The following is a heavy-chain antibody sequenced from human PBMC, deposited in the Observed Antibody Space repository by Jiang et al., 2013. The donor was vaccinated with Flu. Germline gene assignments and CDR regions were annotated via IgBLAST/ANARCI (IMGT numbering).Heavy chain of an antibody. CDR2: IYYSGST. Sequence: PGLLKPSETLSLTCTVSGGSISSSSYYWGWIRQPPGKGLEWIGSIYYSGSTYYNPSLKSRVTISVDTSKNQFSLKLSSVTAADTAVYYCAMFYDRDEYFQHWGQGTLVTVSS. CDR1: GGSISSSSYY. J-gene: IGHJ1*01. D-gene: IGHD3-22*01. V-gene: IGHV4-39*01. CDR3: AMFYDRDEYFQH.